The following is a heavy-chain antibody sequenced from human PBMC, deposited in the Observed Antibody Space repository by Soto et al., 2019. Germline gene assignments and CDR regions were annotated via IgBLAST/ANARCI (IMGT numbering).Heavy chain of an antibody. CDR2: IYYSGTT. V-gene: IGHV4-28*03. CDR1: GYSISSSNW. Sequence: SETLSLTCAVSGYSISSSNWWGWIRQPPGKGLEWIGYIYYSGTTYYNPSLKSRVTMSVDTSKNQFSLKLTSVTAADTAVYYCARARATIAAAAIFDCWGQGTLVTVSS. CDR3: ARARATIAAAAIFDC. D-gene: IGHD6-13*01. J-gene: IGHJ4*02.